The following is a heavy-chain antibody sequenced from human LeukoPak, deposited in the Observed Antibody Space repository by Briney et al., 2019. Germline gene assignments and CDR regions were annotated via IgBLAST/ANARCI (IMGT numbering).Heavy chain of an antibody. Sequence: ASVKVSCKASGYTFTGYYMHWVRQAPGQGLEWMGRINPNSGGTNYAQKFQGRVTTTRDTSISTAYMELSRLRSDDTAVYYCARDRALDSGSLGFDPWGQGTLVTVSS. V-gene: IGHV1-2*06. CDR3: ARDRALDSGSLGFDP. J-gene: IGHJ5*02. CDR1: GYTFTGYY. D-gene: IGHD1-26*01. CDR2: INPNSGGT.